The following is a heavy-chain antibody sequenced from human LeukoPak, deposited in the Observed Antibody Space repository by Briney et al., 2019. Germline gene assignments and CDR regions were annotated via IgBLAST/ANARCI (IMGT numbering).Heavy chain of an antibody. D-gene: IGHD1-1*01. Sequence: SGPTLVNPTQTLTLTCTFSGFSISVYGVAVGWIRQPPGNALDRLAPIFWEGDIRDRASLKSRLTISKDNYKNQVGLTMTGVDAVDTAAYYCERLGCGNRNIDYWGRGTLVTVSS. CDR3: ERLGCGNRNIDY. J-gene: IGHJ4*02. CDR1: GFSISVYGVA. CDR2: IFWEGDI. V-gene: IGHV2-5*02.